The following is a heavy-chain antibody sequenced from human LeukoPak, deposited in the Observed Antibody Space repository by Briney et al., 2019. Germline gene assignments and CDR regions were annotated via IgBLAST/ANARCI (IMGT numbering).Heavy chain of an antibody. V-gene: IGHV3-23*01. D-gene: IGHD3-9*01. CDR1: GFTFSSYA. CDR3: AKDARETTVLRYFDWLSIPYYFDY. CDR2: ISGSGGST. Sequence: GGSLRLSCAASGFTFSSYAMSWVRQAPGKGLEWVSAISGSGGSTYYADSVKGRFTISRDNSKNTLSLQMNSLRAEDTAVYYCAKDARETTVLRYFDWLSIPYYFDYWGQGTLVTVSS. J-gene: IGHJ4*02.